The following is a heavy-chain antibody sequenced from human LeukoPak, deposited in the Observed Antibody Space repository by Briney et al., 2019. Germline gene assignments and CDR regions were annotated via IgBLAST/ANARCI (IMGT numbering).Heavy chain of an antibody. CDR2: ISYDGSNK. CDR3: AKGDYCSGGSCYRNAFDI. CDR1: GFTFSSYG. V-gene: IGHV3-30*18. Sequence: GGSLRLSCAASGFTFSSYGMHWVRQAPGKGLEWVAVISYDGSNKYYADSVKGRFTISRDNSKNTLYLQMNSLRAEDTAVYYCAKGDYCSGGSCYRNAFDIWGRGTMVTVSS. J-gene: IGHJ3*02. D-gene: IGHD2-15*01.